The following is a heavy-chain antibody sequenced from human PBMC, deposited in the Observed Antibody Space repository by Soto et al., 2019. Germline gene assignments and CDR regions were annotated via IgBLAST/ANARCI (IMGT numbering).Heavy chain of an antibody. Sequence: VGSVRLSCAASGFTFSGSGIHWVRQASGKGLEWVGRIRTKTNNYATAYAASVKGRFTISRDDSKNMAYLQMNSLKTEDTAVYYCTAMAGIDYWGQGTLVTVSS. D-gene: IGHD6-19*01. CDR1: GFTFSGSG. CDR3: TAMAGIDY. V-gene: IGHV3-73*01. J-gene: IGHJ4*02. CDR2: IRTKTNNYAT.